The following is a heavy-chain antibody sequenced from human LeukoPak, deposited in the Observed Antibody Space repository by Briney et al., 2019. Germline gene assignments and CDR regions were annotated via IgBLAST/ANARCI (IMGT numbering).Heavy chain of an antibody. CDR3: ARSGDSSAYYSF. CDR1: GASIRSHH. J-gene: IGHJ4*02. V-gene: IGHV4-59*11. Sequence: SETLSLTCTVSGASIRSHHWTWVRQPPGKGLEWIGNVYYVGSTSYSPSLKSRVTISLDTSKNQFSLEMNSVTAADTAVYYCARSGDSSAYYSFWGQGILVTVSS. D-gene: IGHD3-22*01. CDR2: VYYVGST.